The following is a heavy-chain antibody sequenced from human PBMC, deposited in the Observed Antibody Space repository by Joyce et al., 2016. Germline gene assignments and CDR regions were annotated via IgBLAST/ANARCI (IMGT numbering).Heavy chain of an antibody. CDR3: ARDEVGKNLQLVLLYF. CDR1: GYTFTSYY. J-gene: IGHJ4*01. CDR2: FNPRNGAV. V-gene: IGHV1-2*06. D-gene: IGHD1-1*01. Sequence: QVQLVQSGAEVKRPGASVKISCQASGYTFTSYYIHWIRQAPGHGLEWMGRFNPRNGAVESAEKFQGRFTMSRDTSIATAYLEISGLTSDDTAVYFCARDEVGKNLQLVLLYFWGQGSLISVSS.